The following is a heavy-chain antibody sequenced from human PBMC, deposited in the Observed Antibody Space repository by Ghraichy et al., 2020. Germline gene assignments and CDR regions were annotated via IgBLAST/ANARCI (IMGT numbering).Heavy chain of an antibody. J-gene: IGHJ4*02. Sequence: ASVKVSCKASNYTFTSKGISWVRQAPGQGPEGMGWISAYNGNTIYAQKLQGRVTMTTDTSTSTAYMELRSLTSDNTAVYYSVRAKRHSSGYIFDYWGQGTLVTVAS. V-gene: IGHV1-18*01. CDR1: NYTFTSKG. CDR3: VRAKRHSSGYIFDY. D-gene: IGHD3-22*01. CDR2: ISAYNGNT.